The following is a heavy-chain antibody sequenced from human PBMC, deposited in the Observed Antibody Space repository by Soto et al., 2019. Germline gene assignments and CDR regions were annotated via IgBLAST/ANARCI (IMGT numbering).Heavy chain of an antibody. Sequence: ASVKVSCKASGYTFTSYYMHWVRQAPGQGLEWMGIINPSGGSTSYAQKFQSRVTMTRDTSTSTVYMELSSLRSEDTAVYYCAREDNDPGIADAWDDAFDIWGQGTMVTVSS. CDR1: GYTFTSYY. D-gene: IGHD6-13*01. V-gene: IGHV1-46*01. CDR3: AREDNDPGIADAWDDAFDI. CDR2: INPSGGST. J-gene: IGHJ3*02.